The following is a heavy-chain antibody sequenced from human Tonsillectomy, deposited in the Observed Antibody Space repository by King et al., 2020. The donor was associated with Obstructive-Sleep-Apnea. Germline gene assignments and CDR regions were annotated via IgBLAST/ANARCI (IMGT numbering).Heavy chain of an antibody. CDR2: IYHSGRT. V-gene: IGHV4-4*02. Sequence: QLQESGPGLVKPSETLSLTCAVSGGSISSSNGWSWVRQPPGKGLEWSGEIYHSGRTNYNPFLKNRVTISVDKSKDQFSLKVSSVTAADTAVYYCARGTPHYCSGGSCYSYGLDYWGQGTLVTVSS. CDR1: GGSISSSNG. D-gene: IGHD2-15*01. J-gene: IGHJ4*02. CDR3: ARGTPHYCSGGSCYSYGLDY.